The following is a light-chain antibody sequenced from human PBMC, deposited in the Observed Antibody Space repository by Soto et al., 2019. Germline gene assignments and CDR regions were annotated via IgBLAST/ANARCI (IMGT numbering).Light chain of an antibody. V-gene: IGLV1-44*01. CDR3: AAWDDSLNGYV. J-gene: IGLJ1*01. CDR1: SSNIGRKS. Sequence: QSVLTQAPSASETPGQRVTISCSGRSSNIGRKSISWYQQFPGTAPKLLIYNTNQRPAGVPDRFSGSKSGTSASLAIRGLQSDDEADYYCAAWDDSLNGYVFGTGTKVTVL. CDR2: NTN.